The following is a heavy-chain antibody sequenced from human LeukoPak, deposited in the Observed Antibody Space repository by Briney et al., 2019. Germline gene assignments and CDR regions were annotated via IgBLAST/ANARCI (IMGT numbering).Heavy chain of an antibody. CDR3: ARYLCDWGSYYFDY. D-gene: IGHD7-27*01. CDR1: GFTLSSYE. J-gene: IGHJ4*02. Sequence: GGSLRLSCAASGFTLSSYEMNWVRQAPGKGLEWVSYISSSGSTIYYADSVKGRFTISRDNAKNSLYLQMNSLRAEDTAVYYCARYLCDWGSYYFDYWGQGTLVTVSS. V-gene: IGHV3-48*03. CDR2: ISSSGSTI.